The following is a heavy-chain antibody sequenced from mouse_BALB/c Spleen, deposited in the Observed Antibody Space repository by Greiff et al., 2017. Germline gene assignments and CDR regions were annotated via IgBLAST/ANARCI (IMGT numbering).Heavy chain of an antibody. J-gene: IGHJ4*01. D-gene: IGHD1-2*01. V-gene: IGHV5-4*02. CDR2: ISDGGSYT. Sequence: VQLKESGGGLVKPGGSLKLSCAASGFTFSDYYMYWVRQTPEKRLEWVATISDGGSYTYYPDSVKGRFTISRDNAKNNLYLQMSSLKSEDTAMYYCARNYYGYVGYAMDYWGQGTSVTVSS. CDR1: GFTFSDYY. CDR3: ARNYYGYVGYAMDY.